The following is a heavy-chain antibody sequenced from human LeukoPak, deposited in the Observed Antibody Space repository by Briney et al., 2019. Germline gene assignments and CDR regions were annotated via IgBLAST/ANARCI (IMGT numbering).Heavy chain of an antibody. J-gene: IGHJ4*02. CDR2: ISVYNGNT. V-gene: IGHV1-18*04. Sequence: ASVKVSCKAAGYTFTDYYIHWVRQAPGQGLEWMGWISVYNGNTNYAQKLQDRVTMTTDTSTSTAYMELRSLRSDDTAVYYCARDRYYGSGSYYNHFDYWGQGTLVTVSS. D-gene: IGHD3-10*01. CDR3: ARDRYYGSGSYYNHFDY. CDR1: GYTFTDYY.